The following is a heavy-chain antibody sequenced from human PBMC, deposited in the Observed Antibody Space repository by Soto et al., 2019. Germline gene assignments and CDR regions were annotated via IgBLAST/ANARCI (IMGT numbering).Heavy chain of an antibody. CDR3: SRVDPGETSPFDH. CDR1: GYTFTSYG. CDR2: INPFDGSR. D-gene: IGHD3-10*01. J-gene: IGHJ4*02. V-gene: IGHV1-18*01. Sequence: ASVKGSCKASGYTFTSYGISWGRQAPGQGLEWMGWINPFDGSRMFAQSFQGRVTMTRDTSTSTVYMEVSSLRSEDTAVYYCSRVDPGETSPFDHWGQGTLVTVSS.